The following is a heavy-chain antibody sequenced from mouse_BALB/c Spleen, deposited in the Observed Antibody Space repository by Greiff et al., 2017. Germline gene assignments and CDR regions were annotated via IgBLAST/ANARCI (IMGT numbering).Heavy chain of an antibody. D-gene: IGHD2-3*01. J-gene: IGHJ3*01. V-gene: IGHV1S127*01. CDR2: IDPSDSET. CDR3: ARGLYDGYHAWFAY. Sequence: QVHVKQSGPQLVRPGASVKISCKASGYSFTSYWMHWVKQRPGQGLEWIGMIDPSDSETRLNQKFKDKATLTVDKSSSTAYMQLSSPTSEDSAVYYCARGLYDGYHAWFAYWGQGTLVTVSA. CDR1: GYSFTSYW.